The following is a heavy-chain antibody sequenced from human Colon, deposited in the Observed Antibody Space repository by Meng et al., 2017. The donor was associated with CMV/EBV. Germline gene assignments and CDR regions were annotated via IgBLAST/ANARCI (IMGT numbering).Heavy chain of an antibody. Sequence: SGNCSTSCCYYWNRLRQRPGKGLEWIVYFCHTATTHPTLSLESRLTIVVDTSKNQFSLNPVSATAADTSFYDCARAPLDPTTRYFDIWDQGTLVTVSS. D-gene: IGHD5-12*01. J-gene: IGHJ4*02. V-gene: IGHV4-31*02. CDR2: FCHTATT. CDR1: GNCSTSCCYY. CDR3: ARAPLDPTTRYFDI.